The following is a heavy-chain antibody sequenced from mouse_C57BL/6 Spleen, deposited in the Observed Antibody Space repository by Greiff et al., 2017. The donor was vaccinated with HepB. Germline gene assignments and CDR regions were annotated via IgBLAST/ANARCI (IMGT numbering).Heavy chain of an antibody. CDR2: IDPEDGDT. Sequence: EVKLMESGAELVRPGASVKLSCTASGFNIKDYYMHWVKQRPEQGLEWIGRIDPEDGDTEYAPKFQGKATMTADTSSNPADLQLSSLTSEDTAVYYCTRDYYYGSRYFDYWGQGTTLTVSS. D-gene: IGHD1-1*01. CDR3: TRDYYYGSRYFDY. CDR1: GFNIKDYY. V-gene: IGHV14-1*01. J-gene: IGHJ2*01.